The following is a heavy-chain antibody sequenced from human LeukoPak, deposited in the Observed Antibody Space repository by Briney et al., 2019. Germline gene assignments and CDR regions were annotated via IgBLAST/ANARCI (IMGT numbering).Heavy chain of an antibody. D-gene: IGHD5-24*01. CDR3: AREEMATIVFDY. V-gene: IGHV3-33*01. J-gene: IGHJ4*02. CDR2: IWYDGSNK. CDR1: GFTFSSYG. Sequence: PGRSLRLSCAASGFTFSSYGMHWVRQAPGKGLDWVAVIWYDGSNKYYADSVKGRLTISRDNSKNTLYLQMNSLRAEDTAVYYCAREEMATIVFDYWGQGTLVTVSS.